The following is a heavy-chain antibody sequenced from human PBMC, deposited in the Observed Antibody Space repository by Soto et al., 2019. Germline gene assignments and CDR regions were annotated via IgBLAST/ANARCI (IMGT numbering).Heavy chain of an antibody. D-gene: IGHD2-2*01. V-gene: IGHV4-31*03. J-gene: IGHJ4*02. Sequence: PSETLSLTCTVSGGSISSGGYYWSWIRQHPGKGLEWIVYIYYSGSTYYNPSLKSRVTISVDTSKNQFSLKLSSVTAADTAVYYCASGEGCSSTSCYLGFDYWGQGTLVTVSS. CDR1: GGSISSGGYY. CDR2: IYYSGST. CDR3: ASGEGCSSTSCYLGFDY.